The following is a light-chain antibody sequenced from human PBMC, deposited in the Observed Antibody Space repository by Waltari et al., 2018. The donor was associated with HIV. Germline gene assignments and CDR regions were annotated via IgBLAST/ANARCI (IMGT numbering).Light chain of an antibody. J-gene: IGLJ2*01. CDR1: SSDVGGHSY. CDR3: SSYSGRNRSVI. V-gene: IGLV2-8*01. Sequence: QSALTQPPSASGSPGQAVTISCTGTSSDVGGHSYVSWYQQHPGKAPKLIISEVTKRPSGVPDRFSGSKSGNTASLTVSGLQAEDEGDYFCSSYSGRNRSVIFGGGTRVTV. CDR2: EVT.